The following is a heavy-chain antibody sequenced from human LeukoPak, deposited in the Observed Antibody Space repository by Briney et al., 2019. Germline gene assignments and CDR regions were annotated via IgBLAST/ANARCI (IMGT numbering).Heavy chain of an antibody. D-gene: IGHD2-21*02. V-gene: IGHV4-59*11. CDR1: GGSISSHY. CDR3: ARDVEGDYYFDY. Sequence: SETLSLTCTVSGGSISSHYWNWIRQPPGRGLEWIGYIYYSGSTNYNPSLKSRVTISVDTSKNQFSLKLSSVTAADTAVYYCARDVEGDYYFDYWGQGTLVTVSS. CDR2: IYYSGST. J-gene: IGHJ4*02.